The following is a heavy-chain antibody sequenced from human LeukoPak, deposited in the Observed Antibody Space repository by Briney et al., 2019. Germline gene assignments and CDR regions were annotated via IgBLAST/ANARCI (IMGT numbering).Heavy chain of an antibody. D-gene: IGHD6-13*01. V-gene: IGHV3-7*01. CDR3: ARDGTAAGLYFDL. CDR2: IRQDGSEK. J-gene: IGHJ4*01. Sequence: PGGSLRLSCAVSGFTFTDYWMNWVRQAPGMGLEWVASIRQDGSEKTYVDSVKGRFTISRDNTKNSLSLQVNSLRVEDTAVYYCARDGTAAGLYFDLWGQGTLVTVSS. CDR1: GFTFTDYW.